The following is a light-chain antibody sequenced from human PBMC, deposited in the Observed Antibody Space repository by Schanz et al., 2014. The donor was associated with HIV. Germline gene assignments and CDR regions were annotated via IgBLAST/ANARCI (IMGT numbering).Light chain of an antibody. J-gene: IGKJ5*01. CDR3: QQHFSTPIT. Sequence: DIVMTQSPDSLAVSLGERATINCKSSQSVLSSSNNKNYLAWYQQKPGQPPKLLLYWASTRESGVPDRFSGSGSGTDFTLTISSLQAADVAVYYCQQHFSTPITFGQGTRLEIK. V-gene: IGKV4-1*01. CDR1: QSVLSSSNNKNY. CDR2: WAS.